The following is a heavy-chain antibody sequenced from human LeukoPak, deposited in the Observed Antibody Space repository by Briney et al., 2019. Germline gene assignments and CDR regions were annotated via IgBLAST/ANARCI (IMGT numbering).Heavy chain of an antibody. J-gene: IGHJ5*02. CDR3: ATDPTYYTSQSA. CDR2: FDPEDGET. CDR1: GYTLTELS. V-gene: IGHV1-24*01. Sequence: ASVTVSCKVSGYTLTELSMHWVRQAPGKGLEWMGGFDPEDGETIYAQKFQGRVTMTEDTSTDTAYMELSSLRSEDTAVYYCATDPTYYTSQSAWGQGTLVTVSS. D-gene: IGHD3-3*01.